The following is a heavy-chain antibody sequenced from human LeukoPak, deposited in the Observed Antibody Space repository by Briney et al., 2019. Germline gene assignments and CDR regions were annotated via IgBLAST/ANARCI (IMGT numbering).Heavy chain of an antibody. J-gene: IGHJ5*02. V-gene: IGHV3-21*01. CDR2: ISSSSSYI. CDR3: ARVVTMVRGVIGSPPTFDP. CDR1: GFTFSSYS. Sequence: YPGGSLRLSCAASGFTFSSYSMNWVRQAPGKGLEWVSSISSSSSYIYYADSVKGRFTISRDNAKNSLYLQMNSLRAEDTAVYYCARVVTMVRGVIGSPPTFDPWGQGTLVTVSS. D-gene: IGHD3-10*01.